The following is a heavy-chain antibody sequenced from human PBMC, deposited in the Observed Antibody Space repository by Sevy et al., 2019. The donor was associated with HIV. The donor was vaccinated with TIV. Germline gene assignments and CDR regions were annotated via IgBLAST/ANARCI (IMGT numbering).Heavy chain of an antibody. CDR3: GRIHMVRGVTLDV. V-gene: IGHV1-2*02. J-gene: IGHJ6*02. CDR1: GYTFTGYY. D-gene: IGHD3-10*01. CDR2: INPNSGGT. Sequence: ASVKVSCKASGYTFTGYYMHWVRQAPGQGLEWMGWINPNSGGTNYAQKFQGRVTMTRDTSISTAYMELSRLRSDDTAVYYCGRIHMVRGVTLDVWGQGTTVTVSS.